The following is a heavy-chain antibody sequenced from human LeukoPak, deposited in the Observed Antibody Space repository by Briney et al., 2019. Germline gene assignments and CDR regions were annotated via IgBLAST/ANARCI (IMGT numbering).Heavy chain of an antibody. V-gene: IGHV3-48*03. Sequence: GGSLRLSCAASGFTFSSYEMNWVRQAPGKGLEWVSSISRSATTIYYADSVKGRFTISRDNAKNSLYLQMNSLRAEDTALYYCARAGLYNWNYEGTTYFDYWGQGTLVTVSS. J-gene: IGHJ4*02. D-gene: IGHD1-7*01. CDR2: ISRSATTI. CDR3: ARAGLYNWNYEGTTYFDY. CDR1: GFTFSSYE.